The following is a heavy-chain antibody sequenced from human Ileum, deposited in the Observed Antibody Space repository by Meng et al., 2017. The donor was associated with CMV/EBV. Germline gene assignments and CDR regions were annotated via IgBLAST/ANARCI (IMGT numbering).Heavy chain of an antibody. D-gene: IGHD3-10*01. CDR3: ARDTYYYDSGSYDDY. CDR2: IIGSNRKM. Sequence: GESLKISCAASGFTFSSYSMNWVRQAPGKGLEWVSSIIGSNRKMYYADSVRGRFTISRDNAKNSLYLQMNSLRAEDTAVYYCARDTYYYDSGSYDDYWGQGKLVTVSS. CDR1: GFTFSSYS. V-gene: IGHV3-21*01. J-gene: IGHJ4*02.